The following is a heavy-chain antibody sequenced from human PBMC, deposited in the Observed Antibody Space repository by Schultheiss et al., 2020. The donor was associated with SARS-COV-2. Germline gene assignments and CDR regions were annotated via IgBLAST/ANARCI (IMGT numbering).Heavy chain of an antibody. D-gene: IGHD3-16*01. J-gene: IGHJ4*02. CDR2: ISSSSSTI. Sequence: GESLKISCAASGFTFSSYSMNWVRQAPGKGLEWVSYISSSSSTIYYADSVKGRFTISRDKAKNSLYLQMNSLRDEDTAVYYCAGSLGGYWGQGTLVTVSS. CDR3: AGSLGGY. V-gene: IGHV3-48*02. CDR1: GFTFSSYS.